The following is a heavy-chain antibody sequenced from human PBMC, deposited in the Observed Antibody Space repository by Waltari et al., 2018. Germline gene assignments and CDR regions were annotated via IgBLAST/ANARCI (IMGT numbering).Heavy chain of an antibody. V-gene: IGHV4-61*02. D-gene: IGHD3-16*01. J-gene: IGHJ4*02. Sequence: QVQLQESGPGLVKPSETLSLTCNVSGDSINSGSYFWSWIRQPAGEGLEFIGRIYIYGNTIYNPSLTGRVTITMDMSRNQFSLRLKSVTAADTAVYYCTRDPAGGIDVWGQGTLVTVSS. CDR1: GDSINSGSYF. CDR2: IYIYGNT. CDR3: TRDPAGGIDV.